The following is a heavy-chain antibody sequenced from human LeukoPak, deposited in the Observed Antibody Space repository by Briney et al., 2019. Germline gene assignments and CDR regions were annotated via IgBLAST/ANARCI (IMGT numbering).Heavy chain of an antibody. Sequence: GGSLRLSCEASGFTFSDYYMTWIRQTPGEGLEWVSFISGGGSTLFYADSVKGRFTVSRDNARNSLYLQMNSLRVEDTAVYYCAREGESYPDLDYWGQGTLVTVSS. CDR3: AREGESYPDLDY. V-gene: IGHV3-11*04. D-gene: IGHD3-10*01. J-gene: IGHJ4*02. CDR1: GFTFSDYY. CDR2: ISGGGSTL.